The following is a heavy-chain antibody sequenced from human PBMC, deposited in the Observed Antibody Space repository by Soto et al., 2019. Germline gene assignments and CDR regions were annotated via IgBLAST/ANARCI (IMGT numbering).Heavy chain of an antibody. V-gene: IGHV3-30-3*01. Sequence: QVQLVESGGGVFQPGRSLRLSCAASGFTFSSYSMHWVRQAPGKGLEWVAAISYDESNKYYADSVKGRFTISRDNSKNTMYLQVNSLRTEDTAVYYCERGDPKDYWGQGSLVAVSS. CDR3: ERGDPKDY. CDR2: ISYDESNK. J-gene: IGHJ4*02. CDR1: GFTFSSYS. D-gene: IGHD2-21*02.